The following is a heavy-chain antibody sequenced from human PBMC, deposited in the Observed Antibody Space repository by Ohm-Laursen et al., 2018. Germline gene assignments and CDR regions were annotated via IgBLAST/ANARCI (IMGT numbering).Heavy chain of an antibody. Sequence: TLSLTCSVSGASVSSSDYYWSWIRHHPGKGLEWIAFVYYSGSTYYSPSLKSRVTISVDTSKNQFSLKLSSVTAADTAVYYCARNGRVAARGGVFFDYWGQGTLVTVSS. D-gene: IGHD6-13*01. V-gene: IGHV4-31*03. CDR1: GASVSSSDYY. CDR3: ARNGRVAARGGVFFDY. J-gene: IGHJ4*02. CDR2: VYYSGST.